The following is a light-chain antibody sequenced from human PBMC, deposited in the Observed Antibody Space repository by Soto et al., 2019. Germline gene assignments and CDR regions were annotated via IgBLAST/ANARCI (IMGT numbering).Light chain of an antibody. CDR3: HQYGDSPPYT. V-gene: IGKV3-20*01. J-gene: IGKJ2*01. CDR1: QSIRSSY. Sequence: EIVLTQSPGTLSLSPGESATLSCRASQSIRSSYLAWYQHKPGQAPRLLFYGASSRAAGIPDRFSGSGSGTDFTLTISRLEPEDCAVYYCHQYGDSPPYTFGQGTKLEIK. CDR2: GAS.